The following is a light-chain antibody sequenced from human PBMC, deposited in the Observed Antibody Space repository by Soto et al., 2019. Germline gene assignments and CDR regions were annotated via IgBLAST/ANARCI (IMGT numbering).Light chain of an antibody. CDR1: SSNIGSNY. J-gene: IGLJ2*01. CDR3: ASWDYSLSAVI. CDR2: ENT. Sequence: QSVLTQPPSVSAAPGQKVTISCSGSSSNIGSNYVSWYQQLPGTAPKLLIYENTKRPSGIPDRFSGSKSGTSATLGITGLQTGDEADYCCASWDYSLSAVIFGGGTKVTVL. V-gene: IGLV1-51*02.